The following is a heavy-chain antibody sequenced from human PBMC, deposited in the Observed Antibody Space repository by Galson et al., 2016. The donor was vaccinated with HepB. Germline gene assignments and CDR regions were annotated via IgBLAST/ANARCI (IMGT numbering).Heavy chain of an antibody. V-gene: IGHV4-59*08. D-gene: IGHD4/OR15-4a*01. Sequence: TLSLTCTVSSGSVSGYYWSWIRQPPGKGLEWIGHIYDSGSTKYNPSLKSRLTISIDTSKDQFSLKLSSVTAADTAVYYCARLFRLWDGFFDYWGQGTLVTVSS. J-gene: IGHJ4*02. CDR2: IYDSGST. CDR3: ARLFRLWDGFFDY. CDR1: SGSVSGYY.